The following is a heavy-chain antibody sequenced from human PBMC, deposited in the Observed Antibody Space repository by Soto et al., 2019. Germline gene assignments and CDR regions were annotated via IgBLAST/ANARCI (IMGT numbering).Heavy chain of an antibody. J-gene: IGHJ4*02. CDR1: GGSFSGYY. Sequence: QVQLQQWGAGLLKPSETLSLTCAVYGGSFSGYYWSWIRQPPGKGLEWIGEINHSGSTNYNPSLKSRVTISVDTSKNQFSLQLSSVTAADTAVYYCARVGAGRSNDYWGQGTLVTVSS. V-gene: IGHV4-34*01. CDR3: ARVGAGRSNDY. D-gene: IGHD3-10*01. CDR2: INHSGST.